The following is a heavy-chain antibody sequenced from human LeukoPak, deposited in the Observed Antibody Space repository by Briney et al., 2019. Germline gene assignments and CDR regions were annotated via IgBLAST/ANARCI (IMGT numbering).Heavy chain of an antibody. CDR2: IFRGNGIK. J-gene: IGHJ6*02. CDR1: GFTFSDYT. Sequence: PRGSLKLSCAGSGFTFSDYTESWVRQAPGKGLEWVSNIFRGNGIKNYTHSVEGRFTITRHNAKNIVFLQMTSLRDDDTAVYSCAILVLSNYGWYVWGLGTTVTVSS. D-gene: IGHD2/OR15-2a*01. V-gene: IGHV3-11*06. CDR3: AILVLSNYGWYV.